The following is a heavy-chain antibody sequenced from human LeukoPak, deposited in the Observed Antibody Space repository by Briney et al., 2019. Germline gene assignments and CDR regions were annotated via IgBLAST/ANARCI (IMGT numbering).Heavy chain of an antibody. V-gene: IGHV1-46*01. J-gene: IGHJ4*02. CDR1: GYTFTSYY. CDR3: ASRYCSGGSCYSGFSHFDY. CDR2: IYPSGGST. D-gene: IGHD2-15*01. Sequence: ASVKVSCTASGYTFTSYYMHWVRQAPGQGLEWMGLIYPSGGSTRYAQKFQGRVTMTRDTSTSTVYMALSSLRSEDTAVYYCASRYCSGGSCYSGFSHFDYWGQGTLVTVSS.